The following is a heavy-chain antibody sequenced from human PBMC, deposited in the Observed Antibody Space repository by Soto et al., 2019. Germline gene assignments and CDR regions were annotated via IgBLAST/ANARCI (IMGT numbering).Heavy chain of an antibody. CDR3: ARGLRSPSGY. V-gene: IGHV4-34*01. Sequence: QVQLQQWGAGLLKPSETLSLTCAVYGGSFSGYYWSWIRQPPGKGLEWIGEINHSGSTNYNPSLKRRVTISVDTYKNQFSLQLSSVTAADTAVYYCARGLRSPSGYWGQGTLVTVSS. CDR2: INHSGST. D-gene: IGHD1-26*01. J-gene: IGHJ4*02. CDR1: GGSFSGYY.